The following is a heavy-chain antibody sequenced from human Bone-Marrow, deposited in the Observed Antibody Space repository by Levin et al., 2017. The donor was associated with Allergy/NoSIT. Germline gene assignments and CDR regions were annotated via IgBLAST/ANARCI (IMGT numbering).Heavy chain of an antibody. CDR1: GFTVSSNY. CDR3: ARTTSSGWSGFDY. Sequence: GGSLRLSCAASGFTVSSNYMSWVRQAPGKGLEWVSVIYSGGSTYYADSVKGRFTISRDNSKNTLYLQMNSLRAEDTAVYYCARTTSSGWSGFDYWGQGTLVTVSS. D-gene: IGHD6-19*01. J-gene: IGHJ4*02. V-gene: IGHV3-53*01. CDR2: IYSGGST.